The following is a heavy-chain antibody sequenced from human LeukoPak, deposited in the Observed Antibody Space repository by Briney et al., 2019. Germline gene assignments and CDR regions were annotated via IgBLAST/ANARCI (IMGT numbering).Heavy chain of an antibody. Sequence: SETLSLTCAVYGESFSGYYWSWIRQPPGKGLEWIGEINHSGSTNYNPSLKSRVTISVDTSKNQFSLKLSSVTAADTAVYYCASVNNWNPKSYYYYYYYMDVWGKGTTVTVSS. D-gene: IGHD1-20*01. J-gene: IGHJ6*03. CDR2: INHSGST. CDR3: ASVNNWNPKSYYYYYYYMDV. CDR1: GESFSGYY. V-gene: IGHV4-34*01.